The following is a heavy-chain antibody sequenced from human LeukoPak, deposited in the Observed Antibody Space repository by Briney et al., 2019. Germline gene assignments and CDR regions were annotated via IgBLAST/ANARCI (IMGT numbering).Heavy chain of an antibody. J-gene: IGHJ3*02. CDR3: ARGYQWELLRSAFDI. V-gene: IGHV1-2*02. Sequence: ASVKVSCKASGYTFTGYYMHWVRQAPGQGLEWMGWINPNSGGTNYAQKFQGRVTMTRDTSISTAYVELSRLRSDDTAVYYCARGYQWELLRSAFDIWGQGTMVTVSS. CDR1: GYTFTGYY. D-gene: IGHD1-26*01. CDR2: INPNSGGT.